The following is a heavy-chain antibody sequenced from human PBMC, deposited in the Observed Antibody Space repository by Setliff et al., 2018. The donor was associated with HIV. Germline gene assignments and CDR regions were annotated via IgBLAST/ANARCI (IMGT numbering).Heavy chain of an antibody. J-gene: IGHJ3*02. V-gene: IGHV3-23*01. D-gene: IGHD4-17*01. CDR3: AKFFSVTPPAGAFDI. Sequence: GSLRLSCAASGFTFSSDAMSWVRQAPGKGLEWVSAVSGGGATYYADSVKGRFTIFRDNSNTTLYLQLTSLRVGDTAIYHCAKFFSVTPPAGAFDIWGQGTMVTVSS. CDR2: VSGGGAT. CDR1: GFTFSSDA.